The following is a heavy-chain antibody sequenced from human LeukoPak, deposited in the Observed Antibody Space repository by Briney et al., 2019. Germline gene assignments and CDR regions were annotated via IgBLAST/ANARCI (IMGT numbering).Heavy chain of an antibody. D-gene: IGHD3-9*01. CDR2: ISSSGSTI. Sequence: GGSLRLSCAASGFTFSDYYMSWIRQAPGKGLEWVSYISSSGSTIYYADSVKGRFTISRDNAKNSLYLQMNSLRAEDTAVYYCAREKKYYDILTGYYRYFDYWGQGTLVTVSS. V-gene: IGHV3-11*01. CDR3: AREKKYYDILTGYYRYFDY. J-gene: IGHJ4*02. CDR1: GFTFSDYY.